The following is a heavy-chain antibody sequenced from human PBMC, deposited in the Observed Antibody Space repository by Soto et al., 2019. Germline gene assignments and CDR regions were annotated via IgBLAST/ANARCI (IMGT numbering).Heavy chain of an antibody. CDR3: ARALDDSSGYYFDY. CDR2: IYYSGST. Sequence: SETLSLTCTVSGGSISSGGYYWSWIRQHPGKGLEWIGYIYYSGSTYYNPSLKSRVTISVDTSKNQFSLKLSSVTAADTAVYYCARALDDSSGYYFDYWGQGTLVTVSS. D-gene: IGHD3-22*01. J-gene: IGHJ4*02. CDR1: GGSISSGGYY. V-gene: IGHV4-31*03.